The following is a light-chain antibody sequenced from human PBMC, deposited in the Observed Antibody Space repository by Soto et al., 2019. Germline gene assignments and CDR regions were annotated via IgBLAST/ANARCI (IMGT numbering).Light chain of an antibody. V-gene: IGKV3-20*01. CDR2: GAS. CDR1: QTVSSNY. CDR3: QQYGSSTLT. J-gene: IGKJ4*01. Sequence: EIVLTQSPGTLSLSPGERATLSCRASQTVSSNYLAWYQQKPGQAPRLLIYGASSRATGIPDRFSGSGSGTDFTLTISRLEPEDFEVYYCQQYGSSTLTFGGGTKVDIK.